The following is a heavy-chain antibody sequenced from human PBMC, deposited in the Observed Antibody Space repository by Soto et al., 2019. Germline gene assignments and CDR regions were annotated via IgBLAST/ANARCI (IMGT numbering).Heavy chain of an antibody. Sequence: AGSLRHTCAESGFTYSSYGMHWIRQAPGKGLEWLSYISPGGRYPAYADSVKGRFTISRDNAKRSLYLQMMSLTAEDTAIYYCVRGGGGGLFDPWGQGTMVTVAS. D-gene: IGHD2-15*01. CDR2: ISPGGRYP. V-gene: IGHV3-21*05. CDR3: VRGGGGGLFDP. CDR1: GFTYSSYG. J-gene: IGHJ5*02.